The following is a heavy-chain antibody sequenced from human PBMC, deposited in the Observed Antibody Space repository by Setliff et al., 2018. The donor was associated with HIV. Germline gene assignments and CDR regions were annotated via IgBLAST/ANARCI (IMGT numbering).Heavy chain of an antibody. CDR2: TGWSGNTA. D-gene: IGHD1-1*01. CDR3: IKDGTVLGRNYFYLDA. CDR1: GFIFKDYA. V-gene: IGHV3-9*01. Sequence: SLRLSCRVSGFIFKDYAMHWVRQAPGKGLEWVASTGWSGNTAEYADAVRGRFTISRDNAKAWLYLQMDSLRLEDTALYFCIKDGTVLGRNYFYLDAWGKGTMVTVSS. J-gene: IGHJ6*03.